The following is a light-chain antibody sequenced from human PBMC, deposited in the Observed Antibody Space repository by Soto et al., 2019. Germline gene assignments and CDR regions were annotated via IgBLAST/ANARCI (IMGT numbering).Light chain of an antibody. Sequence: QSVLTQPPSASGTPGQRVTISCSGSTSNIGSHYVYWYQQLPGTAPKLLIYRDNQRPSGVPDRFSGSKSGTSASLAISGLRSEDEADYYCAAWDDGLGVFGGGTQLTVL. CDR2: RDN. CDR1: TSNIGSHY. CDR3: AAWDDGLGV. V-gene: IGLV1-47*01. J-gene: IGLJ3*02.